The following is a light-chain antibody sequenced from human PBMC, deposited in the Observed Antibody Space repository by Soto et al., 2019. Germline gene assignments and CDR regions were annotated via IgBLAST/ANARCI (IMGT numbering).Light chain of an antibody. V-gene: IGKV3-15*01. Sequence: EIVMTRSPVTLSVSPGERVTLSCRASQRVSSNLAWYQQKPGQAPSLLIYGAFTRATGIPARFSGTGSGTEFTLTISSLQSEDFALYYCQQYNDWPLTFGQGTKVDI. CDR3: QQYNDWPLT. J-gene: IGKJ1*01. CDR1: QRVSSN. CDR2: GAF.